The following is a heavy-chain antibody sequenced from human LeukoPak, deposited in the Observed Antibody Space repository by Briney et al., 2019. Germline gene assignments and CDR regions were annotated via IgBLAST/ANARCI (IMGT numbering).Heavy chain of an antibody. J-gene: IGHJ4*02. CDR3: ARSPGILGTNYFDY. D-gene: IGHD1-26*01. CDR1: GFTFSSYG. Sequence: GGSLRLSCAASGFTFSSYGMHWVRQAPGKGLEWVAFIRYDGSNKYYADSVKGRFTISRDNSKNTLYLHVNSLRAEDTSVYYCARSPGILGTNYFDYWGQGTLVTVSS. CDR2: IRYDGSNK. V-gene: IGHV3-30*02.